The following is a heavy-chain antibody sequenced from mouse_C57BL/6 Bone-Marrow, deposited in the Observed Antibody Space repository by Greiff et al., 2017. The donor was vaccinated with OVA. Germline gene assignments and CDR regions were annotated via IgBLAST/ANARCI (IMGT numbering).Heavy chain of an antibody. D-gene: IGHD1-1*01. CDR1: GYSITSGYD. V-gene: IGHV3-1*01. CDR3: ARLVYYYGMYFDV. CDR2: ISYSGST. J-gene: IGHJ1*03. Sequence: DVKLQESGPGMVKPSQSLSLTCTVTGYSITSGYDWHWIRHFPGNKLEWMGYISYSGSTNYNPYLKSRISITHDTSKTQFFLKLNSVTTEDTATYYCARLVYYYGMYFDVWGTGTTVTVSS.